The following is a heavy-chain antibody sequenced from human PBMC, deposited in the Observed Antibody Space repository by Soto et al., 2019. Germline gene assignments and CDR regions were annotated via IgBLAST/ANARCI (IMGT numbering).Heavy chain of an antibody. J-gene: IGHJ4*02. Sequence: QVHLVQSGAEVKKPGASVKVSCRTSGYTFTSYAMNWVRQAPGQRPEWMGWINAGNGNTKYSQKFQGRVTIMRDTSASTAYMELSSLRPEDTAVYYCARDALYSGSSEGHWGQGNLVTVSS. D-gene: IGHD1-26*01. CDR3: ARDALYSGSSEGH. CDR1: GYTFTSYA. CDR2: INAGNGNT. V-gene: IGHV1-3*01.